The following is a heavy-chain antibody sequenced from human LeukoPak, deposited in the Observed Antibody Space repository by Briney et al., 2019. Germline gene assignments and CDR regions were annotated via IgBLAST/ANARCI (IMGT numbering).Heavy chain of an antibody. V-gene: IGHV4-39*01. J-gene: IGHJ6*03. D-gene: IGHD1-1*01. CDR1: GGSISSSSYY. Sequence: SETLSLTCTVSGGSISSSSYYWGWIRQPPGKGLEWIGSIYYSGSTYYNPSLKSRVTISVDTSKNQFSLKLSSVTAADMAVYYCARRALWERLNMDVWGKGTTVTVSS. CDR3: ARRALWERLNMDV. CDR2: IYYSGST.